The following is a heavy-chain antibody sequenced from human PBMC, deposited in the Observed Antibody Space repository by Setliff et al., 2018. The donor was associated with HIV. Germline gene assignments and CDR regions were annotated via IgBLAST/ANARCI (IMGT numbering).Heavy chain of an antibody. D-gene: IGHD1-7*01. Sequence: ASVKVSCKAYGYTFTTYTIHWVRQAPGEGLEWMGWINPDTGDTNYAQKFQGWVTMTRDTSISTAYMELSSLRAEDTAVYYCARARTGTTHYWGQGTLVTVSS. CDR1: GYTFTTYT. CDR2: INPDTGDT. CDR3: ARARTGTTHY. V-gene: IGHV1-2*04. J-gene: IGHJ4*02.